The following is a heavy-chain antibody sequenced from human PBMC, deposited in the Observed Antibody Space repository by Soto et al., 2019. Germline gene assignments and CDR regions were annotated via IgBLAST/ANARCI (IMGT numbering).Heavy chain of an antibody. D-gene: IGHD2-8*01. CDR3: AREGGDIVQMVYALPWY. Sequence: GASVKVSCKASGYTFTDYYMHWVRQAPGQGLEWMGWINPNSGATSYAQRFQGRVTMTRDTSISTAHMELSRLTSDDTAVYYCAREGGDIVQMVYALPWYWGQGTLVPVSS. J-gene: IGHJ4*02. CDR1: GYTFTDYY. V-gene: IGHV1-2*02. CDR2: INPNSGAT.